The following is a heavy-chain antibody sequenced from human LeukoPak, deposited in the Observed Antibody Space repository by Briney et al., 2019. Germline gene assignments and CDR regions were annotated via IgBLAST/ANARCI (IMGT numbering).Heavy chain of an antibody. Sequence: PSETLSLTCTVSGGSINSYYWTWIRQPAGKGLEWIGRIYTSGNTNYNPSLKSRVTMSVGTSKNQFSLRLSSVTAADTAVYYCAADSRPYYFDYWGQGILVTVSS. J-gene: IGHJ4*02. CDR1: GGSINSYY. CDR3: AADSRPYYFDY. V-gene: IGHV4-4*07. CDR2: IYTSGNT. D-gene: IGHD3-22*01.